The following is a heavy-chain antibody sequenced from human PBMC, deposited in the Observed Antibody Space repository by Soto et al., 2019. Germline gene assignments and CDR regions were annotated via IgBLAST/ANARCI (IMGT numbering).Heavy chain of an antibody. CDR1: GFSLSTSGVG. CDR2: IFWDDDK. D-gene: IGHD5-18*01. J-gene: IGHJ4*02. V-gene: IGHV2-5*02. CDR3: AHLPWKHLWPRAPVVY. Sequence: QITLKESGPSLVKPTQTLTLTCTFSGFSLSTSGVGVGWIRQPPGKALEWLGIIFWDDDKRYSPSLKRRLTITKDTPKNQLVLTLTNMDPVDAATYYCAHLPWKHLWPRAPVVYWGQGTPVTVSS.